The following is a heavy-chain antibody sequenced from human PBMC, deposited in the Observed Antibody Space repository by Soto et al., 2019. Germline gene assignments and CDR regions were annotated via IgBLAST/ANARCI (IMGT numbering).Heavy chain of an antibody. J-gene: IGHJ4*02. CDR1: GLSSRSHA. Sequence: EVQLLESGGGLVRPGGSLRISCVVSGLSSRSHAMYWVRQAPGRGLEWVAGISGGGYTAYYPGSVRGRFTISRDNSKNTVYLQIDNLRADDTAVYYCAKAQVVATIKSNFDYWGQGTLVTVAS. D-gene: IGHD5-12*01. V-gene: IGHV3-23*01. CDR2: ISGGGYTA. CDR3: AKAQVVATIKSNFDY.